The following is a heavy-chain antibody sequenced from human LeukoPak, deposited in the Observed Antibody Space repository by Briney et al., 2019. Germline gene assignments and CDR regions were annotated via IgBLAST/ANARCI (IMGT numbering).Heavy chain of an antibody. D-gene: IGHD1-26*01. CDR3: ARSGSTAFDY. CDR1: GGSISSSSYY. J-gene: IGHJ4*02. Sequence: PSETLSLTCTVSGGSISSSSYYWGWIRQPPGKGLEWIGSIYYSGSTYYNPSLKSRVTISVDTSKNQFSLNLTSVTAADTAVYYCARSGSTAFDYWGQGTLVTVSS. V-gene: IGHV4-39*07. CDR2: IYYSGST.